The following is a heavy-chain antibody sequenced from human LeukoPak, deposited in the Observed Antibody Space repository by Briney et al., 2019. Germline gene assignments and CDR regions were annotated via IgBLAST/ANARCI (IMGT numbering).Heavy chain of an antibody. J-gene: IGHJ6*02. CDR2: ISWDESTT. CDR1: GLSIGDNS. Sequence: GGSLRLSCAASGLSIGDNSMHWVRQAPGKGLEWVSLISWDESTTYYSDSVKGRFTVSRDSSKNSLHLQMNSLRIEDTALYYCARGPNRWWVVSRNWGMDVWGQGTTVTVSS. CDR3: ARGPNRWWVVSRNWGMDV. V-gene: IGHV3-43*01. D-gene: IGHD2-15*01.